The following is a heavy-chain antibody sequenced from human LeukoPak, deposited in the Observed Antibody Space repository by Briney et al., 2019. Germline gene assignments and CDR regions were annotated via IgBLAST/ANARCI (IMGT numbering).Heavy chain of an antibody. D-gene: IGHD3-16*01. CDR3: ARGSYVTPNFDY. CDR2: IYYSGST. V-gene: IGHV4-39*01. J-gene: IGHJ4*02. Sequence: SETLSLTCTVSGGSISSSSYYWGWIRQPPGKGLEWIGSIYYSGSTYYNPSLKSRVTISVDTSKNQFSLKLSSVTAADTAVYYCARGSYVTPNFDYWGQGTLVTVSS. CDR1: GGSISSSSYY.